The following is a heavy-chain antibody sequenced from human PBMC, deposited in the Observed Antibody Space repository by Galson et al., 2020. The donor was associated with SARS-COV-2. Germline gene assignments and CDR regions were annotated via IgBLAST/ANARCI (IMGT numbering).Heavy chain of an antibody. Sequence: GGSLRLSCAASKFSSSYYGMKWVRQAPGKGLEWVASISGSGNDIYYADSVRGRFTISRDNAKNSLFLQMNSLRVEDTAKYYCARDSRDIVILSAATEDSWGQGTLVTVSS. V-gene: IGHV3-21*01. D-gene: IGHD2-15*01. CDR1: KFSSSYYG. CDR2: ISGSGNDI. CDR3: ARDSRDIVILSAATEDS. J-gene: IGHJ4*02.